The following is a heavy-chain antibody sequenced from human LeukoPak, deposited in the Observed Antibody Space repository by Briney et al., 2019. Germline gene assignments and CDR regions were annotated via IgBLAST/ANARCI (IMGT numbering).Heavy chain of an antibody. Sequence: SETLSLTCSVSGGSIRTSTYYWGWIRQAPGKGLEWIGTIFHNGGTYYSPSLKSRVTISVDTSKNQFSLNQNSVTAADTAVYHCASRHQWLVPFYDSWSQGTLVTVSS. D-gene: IGHD6-19*01. J-gene: IGHJ4*02. CDR3: ASRHQWLVPFYDS. V-gene: IGHV4-39*01. CDR1: GGSIRTSTYY. CDR2: IFHNGGT.